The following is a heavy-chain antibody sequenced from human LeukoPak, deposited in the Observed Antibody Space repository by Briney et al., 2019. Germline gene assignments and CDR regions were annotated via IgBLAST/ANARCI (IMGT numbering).Heavy chain of an antibody. CDR3: ARETPAYSSSWYGFDP. V-gene: IGHV3-30-3*01. Sequence: GGSLRLSCAASGFTFSSYAMHWVRQAPGKGLEWVAVISYDGSNKCYADSVKGRFTISRDNSKNTLYLQMNSLRAEDTAVYYCARETPAYSSSWYGFDPWGQGTLVTVSS. D-gene: IGHD6-13*01. J-gene: IGHJ5*02. CDR2: ISYDGSNK. CDR1: GFTFSSYA.